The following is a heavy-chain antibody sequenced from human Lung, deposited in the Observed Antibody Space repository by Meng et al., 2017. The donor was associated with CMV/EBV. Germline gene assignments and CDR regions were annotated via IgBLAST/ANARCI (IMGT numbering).Heavy chain of an antibody. D-gene: IGHD3-16*01. Sequence: ASVKVSXKGSGYYFNAFGISWMRQAPGQGLEWMGWINTANGAPRYAQRFQGRVTMTTDKSTATSYMELRSLTSDDTAVYYCARRRGVYHFLEGGGDAYFDYWGQGXPVTVSS. V-gene: IGHV1-18*01. CDR1: GYYFNAFG. J-gene: IGHJ4*02. CDR3: ARRRGVYHFLEGGGDAYFDY. CDR2: INTANGAP.